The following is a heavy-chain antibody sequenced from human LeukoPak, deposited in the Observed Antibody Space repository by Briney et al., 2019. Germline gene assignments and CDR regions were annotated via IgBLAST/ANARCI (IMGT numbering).Heavy chain of an antibody. CDR2: ISAYNGNT. Sequence: ASVKVSCKASGYTFTSYGISWVRQAPGQGLEWMGRISAYNGNTNYAQKLQGRVTMTTDTSTSTAYMELRSLRSDDTAVYYCARERPLITMIVVQPDNWFDPWGQGTLVTVSS. D-gene: IGHD3-22*01. J-gene: IGHJ5*02. V-gene: IGHV1-18*01. CDR3: ARERPLITMIVVQPDNWFDP. CDR1: GYTFTSYG.